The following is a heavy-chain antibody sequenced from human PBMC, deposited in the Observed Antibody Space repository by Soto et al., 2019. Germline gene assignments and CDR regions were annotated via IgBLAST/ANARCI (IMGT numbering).Heavy chain of an antibody. CDR1: GGTFSSYA. CDR2: IIPIFGTA. V-gene: IGHV1-69*13. CDR3: ARSITMVRGVIITVSLGYYYYGMDV. D-gene: IGHD3-10*01. J-gene: IGHJ6*02. Sequence: SVKVSCKASGGTFSSYAISWVRQAPGQGLEWMGGIIPIFGTANYAQKFQGRVTITADESTSTAYMELSSLRSEDTAVYYCARSITMVRGVIITVSLGYYYYGMDVWGQGTTVTVS.